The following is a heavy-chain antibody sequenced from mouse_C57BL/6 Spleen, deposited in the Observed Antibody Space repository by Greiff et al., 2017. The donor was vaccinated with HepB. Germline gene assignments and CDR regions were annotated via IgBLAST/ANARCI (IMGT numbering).Heavy chain of an antibody. CDR3: TPYDYEGDY. CDR2: IDPETGGT. D-gene: IGHD2-4*01. Sequence: QVHVKQSGAELVRPGASVTLSCKASGYTFTDYEMHWVKQTPVHGLEWIGAIDPETGGTAYNQKFKGKAILTADKSSSTAYMELRSLTSEDSAVYYCTPYDYEGDYWGQGTTLTVSS. V-gene: IGHV1-15*01. CDR1: GYTFTDYE. J-gene: IGHJ2*01.